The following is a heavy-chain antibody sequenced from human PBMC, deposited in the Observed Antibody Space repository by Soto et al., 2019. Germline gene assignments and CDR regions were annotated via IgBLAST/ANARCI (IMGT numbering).Heavy chain of an antibody. D-gene: IGHD1-7*01. CDR1: GFTFSSYW. CDR2: IKTDGSIT. J-gene: IGHJ4*02. Sequence: GGSLRLSCAASGFTFSSYWMYWVRQAPGKGLVWVSRIKTDGSITSYADSVKGRFTVSRDNARDMLYLQMNSLRAEDTAVYYCAKDMNSVPEYWGQGNLAPGSS. V-gene: IGHV3-74*01. CDR3: AKDMNSVPEY.